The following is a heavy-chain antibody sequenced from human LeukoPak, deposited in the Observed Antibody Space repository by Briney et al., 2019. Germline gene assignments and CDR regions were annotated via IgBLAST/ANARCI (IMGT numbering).Heavy chain of an antibody. Sequence: GGSLRLSCAASGFTFSRYEMHWVRQAPGKGREWVSYISSSGSTIYYADSVKGRFTISRDNAKNSLYLQMNNLRGEDTAVYFCARDLKDDYPEDVLDLWGQGTMVTVSS. CDR2: ISSSGSTI. CDR1: GFTFSRYE. V-gene: IGHV3-48*03. CDR3: ARDLKDDYPEDVLDL. J-gene: IGHJ3*01. D-gene: IGHD5-24*01.